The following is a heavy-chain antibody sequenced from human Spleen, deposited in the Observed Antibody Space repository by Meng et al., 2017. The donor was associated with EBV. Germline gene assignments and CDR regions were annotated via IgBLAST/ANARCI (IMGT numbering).Heavy chain of an antibody. D-gene: IGHD3-10*01. CDR3: AKVRVRGVHYFDV. V-gene: IGHV3-30*18. CDR1: GFMFNTYA. Sequence: HLVGSGGGVVQLGSPLGPSLEASGFMFNTYAMHWVRQPPGKGLEWVAVISYDGSDKQFVDSVKGRFTISRDNSKNTMYLEMNSLRAEDTAVYYCAKVRVRGVHYFDVWGQGTLVTVSS. J-gene: IGHJ4*02. CDR2: ISYDGSDK.